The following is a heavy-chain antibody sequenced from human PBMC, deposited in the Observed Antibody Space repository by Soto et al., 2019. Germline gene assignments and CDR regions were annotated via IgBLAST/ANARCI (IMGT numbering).Heavy chain of an antibody. CDR2: IIPIFGTA. D-gene: IGHD6-19*01. V-gene: IGHV1-69*12. CDR3: ARMVIAVADTFYYGMDV. CDR1: GGTFSSYA. J-gene: IGHJ6*02. Sequence: QVQLVQSGAEVKKPGSSVKVSCKASGGTFSSYAISWVRQAPGQGLEWMGGIIPIFGTANYAQKFQGRVTITADESTSTAYMELSSLRSEDTAVYYCARMVIAVADTFYYGMDVWGQGTTVTVSS.